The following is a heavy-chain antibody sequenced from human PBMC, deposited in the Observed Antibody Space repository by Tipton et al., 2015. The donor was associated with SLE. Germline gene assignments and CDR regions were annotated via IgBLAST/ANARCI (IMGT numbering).Heavy chain of an antibody. CDR3: ARANGGWELNYFDY. V-gene: IGHV3-48*01. J-gene: IGHJ4*02. Sequence: SLRLSCAASGFTVSSNYMSWVRQAPGKGLEWVSYISSSSSTIYYADSVKGRFTISRDNAKNSLYLQMNSLRAEDTAVYYCARANGGWELNYFDYWGQGTLVTVSS. CDR2: ISSSSSTI. D-gene: IGHD1-26*01. CDR1: GFTVSSNY.